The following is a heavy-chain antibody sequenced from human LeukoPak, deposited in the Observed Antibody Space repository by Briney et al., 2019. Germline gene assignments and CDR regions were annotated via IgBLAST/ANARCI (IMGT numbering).Heavy chain of an antibody. Sequence: SGGSLRLSCAASGFTFSSYAMSWVRQAPGKGLEWVSAISFNGGSTYYADSVKGRFTISRDNSKNTLYLQMNSLRVEDTAVYYCAKSQPAAISWFDPWGQGTLVTVSS. J-gene: IGHJ5*02. V-gene: IGHV3-23*01. CDR3: AKSQPAAISWFDP. CDR2: ISFNGGST. D-gene: IGHD2-2*02. CDR1: GFTFSSYA.